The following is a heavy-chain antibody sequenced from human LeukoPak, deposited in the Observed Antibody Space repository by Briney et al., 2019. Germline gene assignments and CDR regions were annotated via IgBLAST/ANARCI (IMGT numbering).Heavy chain of an antibody. D-gene: IGHD3-10*01. V-gene: IGHV4-34*01. Sequence: SETLSLTCAVYGGSFSGYYWSWIRQPPGKGLEWIGEINHSGSTNYNPSLKSRVTISVDTSKNQFSLKLSSVTAADTAVYYCAREYYFGSGHFDSWGQGTLVTVSS. CDR1: GGSFSGYY. J-gene: IGHJ4*02. CDR2: INHSGST. CDR3: AREYYFGSGHFDS.